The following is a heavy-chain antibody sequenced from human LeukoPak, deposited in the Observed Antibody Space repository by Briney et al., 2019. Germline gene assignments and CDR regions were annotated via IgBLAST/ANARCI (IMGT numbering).Heavy chain of an antibody. V-gene: IGHV4-4*07. Sequence: SETLSLTCTVSGGSISSYYRSWIRQPPGKGLEWIGRIYTSGSTNYNPSLKSRVTMSVDTSKNQFSLKLSSVTAADTAVYYCARDTAAAGLDYWGQGTLVTVSS. D-gene: IGHD6-13*01. CDR1: GGSISSYY. J-gene: IGHJ4*02. CDR3: ARDTAAAGLDY. CDR2: IYTSGST.